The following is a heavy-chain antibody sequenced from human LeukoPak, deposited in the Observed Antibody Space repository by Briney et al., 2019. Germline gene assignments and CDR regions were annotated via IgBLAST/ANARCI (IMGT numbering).Heavy chain of an antibody. J-gene: IGHJ3*02. CDR3: ARDVVGATMSGAFDI. V-gene: IGHV3-7*01. CDR1: GFTFSSYW. CDR2: IKQDGSEK. D-gene: IGHD1-26*01. Sequence: PGGSLRLSCAASGFTFSSYWMSWGRQAPGKGLEWVANIKQDGSEKYYVDSVKGRFTISRDNAKNSLYLQMNSLRAEDTAVYYCARDVVGATMSGAFDIWGQGTMVTVSS.